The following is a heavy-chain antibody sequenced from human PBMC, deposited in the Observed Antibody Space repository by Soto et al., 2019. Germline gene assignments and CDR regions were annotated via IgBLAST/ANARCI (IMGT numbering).Heavy chain of an antibody. V-gene: IGHV3-23*01. J-gene: IGHJ4*02. CDR2: ISASGRST. CDR3: AKGPYYDILTGYYKGGNYFDY. D-gene: IGHD3-9*01. CDR1: GFTFSNYA. Sequence: GSLRLSCAASGFTFSNYAMNWVRQAPGKGLEWVSGISASGRSTKNGDSAKGRFTISRDNSKNTLYLQMNSLRAEDTAVYYCAKGPYYDILTGYYKGGNYFDYWGQGTLVTVSS.